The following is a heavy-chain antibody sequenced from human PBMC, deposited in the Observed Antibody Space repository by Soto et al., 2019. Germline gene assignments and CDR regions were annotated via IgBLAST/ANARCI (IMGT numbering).Heavy chain of an antibody. D-gene: IGHD5-12*01. CDR3: AKDGGKDGYFGNWVDP. CDR1: GGTFSNYA. J-gene: IGHJ5*02. Sequence: QFQLVQSGAEVKKPGSSVKVSCKASGGTFSNYAITWVRQAPGQGLEWLGRIIPIFGSANYAQKFQGRVRITADESTTTAYMELRSLRSDDPSVYYCAKDGGKDGYFGNWVDPWGQGTLVTVSS. V-gene: IGHV1-69*15. CDR2: IIPIFGSA.